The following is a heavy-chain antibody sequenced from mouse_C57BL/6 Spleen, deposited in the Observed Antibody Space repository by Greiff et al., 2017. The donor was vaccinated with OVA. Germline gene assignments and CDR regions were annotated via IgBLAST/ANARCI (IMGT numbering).Heavy chain of an antibody. D-gene: IGHD2-3*01. CDR2: IRLKSDNYAT. J-gene: IGHJ4*01. Sequence: EVQLQESGGGLVQPGGSMKLSCVASGFTSSNYWMNWVRQSPEKGLEWVAQIRLKSDNYATHYAESVKGRFTISRDDSKSSVYLQMNNLRAEDTGIYYCTEGDGYYDAMDYWGQGTSVTVSS. CDR1: GFTSSNYW. V-gene: IGHV6-3*01. CDR3: TEGDGYYDAMDY.